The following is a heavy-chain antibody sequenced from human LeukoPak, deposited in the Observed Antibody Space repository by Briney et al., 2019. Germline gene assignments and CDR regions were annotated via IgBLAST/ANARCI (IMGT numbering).Heavy chain of an antibody. J-gene: IGHJ4*02. V-gene: IGHV4-39*01. D-gene: IGHD3-16*01. CDR1: GGSISSSSYY. CDR2: MYYSGST. CDR3: ARLLIKFGY. Sequence: SETLSLTCTVSGGSISSSSYYWGWIRQPPGRGLEWIGSMYYSGSTYYNPSLKSRVAISVDTSKNQFSLKLSSVTAADTAVYYCARLLIKFGYWGQGTLVTVSS.